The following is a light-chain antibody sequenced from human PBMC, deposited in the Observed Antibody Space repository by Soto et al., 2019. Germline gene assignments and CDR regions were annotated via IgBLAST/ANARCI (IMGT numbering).Light chain of an antibody. CDR1: QSISSY. Sequence: IRITHAPSSLSASLGGRITITFLSSQSISSYLNWYQQKPGKAPKLLIFSASTWPTGIPSRFSGSGSGTEFALTISRLLPVDFAMYYCQQYGTFPLTFGRGTQVEIK. CDR2: SAS. V-gene: IGKV1-39*01. J-gene: IGKJ4*01. CDR3: QQYGTFPLT.